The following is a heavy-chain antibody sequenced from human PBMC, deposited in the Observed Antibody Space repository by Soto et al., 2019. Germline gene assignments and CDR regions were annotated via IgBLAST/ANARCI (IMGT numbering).Heavy chain of an antibody. Sequence: EVQLVESGGGLVKPGGSLRLSCAASDFTITNAWMNWVRQAPGKGLEWVGRIKTKAEGGAPDYAGPLKGRFTISRDDSRHTLFLQLNSLKAEDTAVYYCTTGSVEGVWGQGATGTVSS. D-gene: IGHD2-15*01. CDR1: DFTITNAW. J-gene: IGHJ6*02. CDR3: TTGSVEGV. CDR2: IKTKAEGGAP. V-gene: IGHV3-15*07.